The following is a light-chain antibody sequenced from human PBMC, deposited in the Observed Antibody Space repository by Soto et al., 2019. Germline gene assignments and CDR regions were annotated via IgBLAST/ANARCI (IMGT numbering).Light chain of an antibody. CDR3: QQSYTTPWT. V-gene: IGKV1-5*01. J-gene: IGKJ1*01. CDR1: ETISSW. Sequence: DIQMTQSPSSLSASVGDRVTITCRASETISSWLAWYQQKEGKAPKLLMYDASTLESGVPPRFSGSRSGTEFTLTISRLQPEDFATYYCQQSYTTPWTFGQGTKVDIK. CDR2: DAS.